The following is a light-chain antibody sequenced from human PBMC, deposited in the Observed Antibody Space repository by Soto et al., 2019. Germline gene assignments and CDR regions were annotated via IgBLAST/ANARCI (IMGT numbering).Light chain of an antibody. CDR2: DAS. V-gene: IGKV3-11*01. J-gene: IGKJ5*01. CDR3: QQRSNWPRLIT. Sequence: EIVLTQSPATLSLSPGERATLSFSASQSVSSYLAWYQQKPGQAPRLLIYDASNRATGIPARFSGSGSGTDFTLTISSLEPEDFAVYYCQQRSNWPRLITFGQGTRLEIK. CDR1: QSVSSY.